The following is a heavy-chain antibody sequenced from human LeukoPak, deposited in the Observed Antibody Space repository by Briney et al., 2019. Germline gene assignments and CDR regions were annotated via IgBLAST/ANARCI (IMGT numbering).Heavy chain of an antibody. Sequence: ASVKVSCKASGYTFTSYGISWVRQAPGQGLEWMGWISAYNGNTNYAQKLQGRVTMTTDTSTSTAYMELRSLRSDDTAVYYCARDLSSSGSPSRDDAFDIWGQGTMVTVSS. V-gene: IGHV1-18*01. J-gene: IGHJ3*02. CDR3: ARDLSSSGSPSRDDAFDI. CDR2: ISAYNGNT. D-gene: IGHD3-22*01. CDR1: GYTFTSYG.